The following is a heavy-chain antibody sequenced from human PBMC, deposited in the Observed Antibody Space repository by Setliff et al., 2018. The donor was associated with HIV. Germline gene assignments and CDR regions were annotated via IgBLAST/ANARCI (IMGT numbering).Heavy chain of an antibody. J-gene: IGHJ4*01. D-gene: IGHD3-3*01. CDR3: ARVDSWGGRGYLYI. Sequence: PSETLSLTCAVYGGSFSGSYWGWISQPPGKGLEWIGEIYHSGSTNYNPSLKSRVTIPVDTSKNQFSLKLSSVTAADSGLYYCARVDSWGGRGYLYIWGQASLVTVSS. CDR1: GGSFSGSY. V-gene: IGHV4-34*01. CDR2: IYHSGST.